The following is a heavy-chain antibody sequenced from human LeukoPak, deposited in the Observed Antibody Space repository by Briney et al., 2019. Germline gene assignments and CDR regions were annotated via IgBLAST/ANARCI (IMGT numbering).Heavy chain of an antibody. CDR1: GGSFSGYY. CDR3: ALAAAGTRGGIDY. V-gene: IGHV4-34*01. Sequence: PSETLSLTCAVYGGSFSGYYWSWIRQPPGKGLEWIGEINHSGSTNYNPSLKSRVTISVDTSKNQFSLKLSSVTAADTAVYYCALAAAGTRGGIDYWGQGTLVTDSS. CDR2: INHSGST. J-gene: IGHJ4*02. D-gene: IGHD6-13*01.